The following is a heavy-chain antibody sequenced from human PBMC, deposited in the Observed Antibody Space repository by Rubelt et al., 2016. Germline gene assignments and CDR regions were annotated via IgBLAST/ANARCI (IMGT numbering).Heavy chain of an antibody. Sequence: EWVSAISGSGGSTYYADSVKGRFTISRDNSKNTLYLQMNSLRAEDTAVYYCTTDRWREITVPNADDAFDIWGQGTMVTVSS. J-gene: IGHJ3*02. CDR2: ISGSGGST. D-gene: IGHD4-17*01. CDR3: TTDRWREITVPNADDAFDI. V-gene: IGHV3-23*01.